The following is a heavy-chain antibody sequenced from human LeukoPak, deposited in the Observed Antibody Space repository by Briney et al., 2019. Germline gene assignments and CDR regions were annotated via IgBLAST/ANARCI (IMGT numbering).Heavy chain of an antibody. CDR3: ARGMVRGVIGHYYYGMDV. V-gene: IGHV1-69*13. CDR2: IIPIFGTA. J-gene: IGHJ6*02. Sequence: GASVKVSCKASGGTFSSYAISWVRQAPGQGLEWTGGIIPIFGTANYAQKFQGRVTITADESTSTAYMELSSLRSEDTAVYYCARGMVRGVIGHYYYGMDVWGQGTTVTVSS. D-gene: IGHD3-10*01. CDR1: GGTFSSYA.